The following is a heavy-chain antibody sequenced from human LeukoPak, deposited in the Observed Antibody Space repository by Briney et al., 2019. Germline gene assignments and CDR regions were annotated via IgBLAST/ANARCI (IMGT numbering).Heavy chain of an antibody. V-gene: IGHV1-46*01. CDR2: INPSGGST. CDR1: GYTFTSYY. Sequence: ASVKVSCKASGYTFTSYYMHWVRQAPGQGLEWMGIINPSGGSTSYAQKFQGRVTMTRDTSTSTVYMELSSLRSEDTAVYYCARSFITMVRGVFLVYWGQGTLVTVSS. CDR3: ARSFITMVRGVFLVY. D-gene: IGHD3-10*01. J-gene: IGHJ4*02.